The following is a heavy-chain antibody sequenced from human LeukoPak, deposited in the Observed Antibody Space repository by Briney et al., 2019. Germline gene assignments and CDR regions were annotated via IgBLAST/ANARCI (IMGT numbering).Heavy chain of an antibody. D-gene: IGHD2-21*02. J-gene: IGHJ3*02. Sequence: GGSLRLSCAASEFDFSSHAMTWVRQAPGKGLEWVSAISISGSKTYYADSVKGRFTISRDNSKNTLNLQMNSLRAEDTAIYYCAKDNRYGDFGVAAFDIWGQGTMVTVSS. CDR1: EFDFSSHA. V-gene: IGHV3-23*01. CDR2: ISISGSKT. CDR3: AKDNRYGDFGVAAFDI.